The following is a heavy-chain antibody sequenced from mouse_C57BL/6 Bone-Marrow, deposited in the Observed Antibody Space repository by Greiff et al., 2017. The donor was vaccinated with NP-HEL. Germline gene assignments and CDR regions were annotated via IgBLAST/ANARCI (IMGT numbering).Heavy chain of an antibody. V-gene: IGHV1-81*01. Sequence: LVESGAELARPGASVKLSCKASGYNFTSYGISWVKQRTGQGLEWIGEIYPRSGNTYYNEKFQGKATLTADTSSSTAYMELRSLTSEDSAVYFCARYYGNYEGYFDYWGQGTTLTVSS. J-gene: IGHJ2*01. CDR3: ARYYGNYEGYFDY. D-gene: IGHD2-1*01. CDR1: GYNFTSYG. CDR2: IYPRSGNT.